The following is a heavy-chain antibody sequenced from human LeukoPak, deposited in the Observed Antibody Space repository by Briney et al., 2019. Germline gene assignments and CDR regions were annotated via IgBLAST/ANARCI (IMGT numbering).Heavy chain of an antibody. V-gene: IGHV1-69*13. CDR2: IIPIFGTA. CDR3: ASLTRYSSSWYRGFDP. D-gene: IGHD6-13*01. CDR1: GGTFSSYA. J-gene: IGHJ5*02. Sequence: ASVEVSCKASGGTFSSYAISWVRQAPGQGLEWMGGIIPIFGTANYAQKFQGRVTITADESTSTAYMELSSLRSEDTAVYYCASLTRYSSSWYRGFDPWGQGTLVTVSS.